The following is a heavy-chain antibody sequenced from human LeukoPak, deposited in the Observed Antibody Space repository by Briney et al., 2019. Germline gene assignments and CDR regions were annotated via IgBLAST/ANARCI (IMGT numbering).Heavy chain of an antibody. CDR3: ARHPSFNWNDLPDY. V-gene: IGHV5-51*01. CDR2: IYPGDSDT. Sequence: GESLKISYKGSGYSFTSYWIGWVRQMPGKGLEWMGIIYPGDSDTRYSPSFQGQVTISADKSISTAYLQWSSLKASGTAMYYCARHPSFNWNDLPDYWGQGTLVTVSS. D-gene: IGHD1-20*01. CDR1: GYSFTSYW. J-gene: IGHJ4*02.